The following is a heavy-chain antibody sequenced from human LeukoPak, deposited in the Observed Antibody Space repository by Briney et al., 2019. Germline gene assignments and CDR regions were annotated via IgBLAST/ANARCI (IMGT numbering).Heavy chain of an antibody. V-gene: IGHV1-69*05. CDR3: ARSGEMATITPQYYFDY. J-gene: IGHJ4*02. CDR2: IIPIFGTA. CDR1: GGTFSSYA. D-gene: IGHD5-24*01. Sequence: SSVKVSCKASGGTFSSYAISWVRQAPGQGLEWMGGIIPIFGTANYAQKFQGRVTITTDESTSTAYMELSSLRSEDTAVYYCARSGEMATITPQYYFDYWGQGTLVTVSS.